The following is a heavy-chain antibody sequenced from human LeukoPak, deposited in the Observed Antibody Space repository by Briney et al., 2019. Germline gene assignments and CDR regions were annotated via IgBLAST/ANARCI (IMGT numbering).Heavy chain of an antibody. CDR3: AKDSLWRGYTYGDH. CDR1: GFSLSSYG. Sequence: GGSLRLSCAASGFSLSSYGMNWFRQSPGKGLEWNSTISGSGDNTYYADSVKGRFTISRDNSKNILSLLLNSLTADDTAVYYCAKDSLWRGYTYGDHWGQGTPVTVS. D-gene: IGHD5-18*01. V-gene: IGHV3-23*01. J-gene: IGHJ5*02. CDR2: ISGSGDNT.